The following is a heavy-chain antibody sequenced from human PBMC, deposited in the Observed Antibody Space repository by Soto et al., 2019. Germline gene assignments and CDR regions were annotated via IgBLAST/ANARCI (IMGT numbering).Heavy chain of an antibody. CDR1: GGSISSYY. D-gene: IGHD3-16*02. V-gene: IGHV4-59*01. CDR3: ARVHYDYIWGSYRYTNYYMDV. Sequence: SETLSLTCTVSGGSISSYYWSWIRQPPGKGLEWIGYIYYSGSTNYNPSLKSRVTISVDTSKNQFSLKLSSVTAADTAVYYCARVHYDYIWGSYRYTNYYMDVWGKGTTVTVSS. CDR2: IYYSGST. J-gene: IGHJ6*03.